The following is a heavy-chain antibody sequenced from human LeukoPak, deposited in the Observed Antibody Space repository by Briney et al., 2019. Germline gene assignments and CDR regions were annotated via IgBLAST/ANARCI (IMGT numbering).Heavy chain of an antibody. V-gene: IGHV4-39*07. CDR1: GDSISSTSYY. CDR3: ARLYSSSWQFDY. Sequence: SETLSLTCTVSGDSISSTSYYWAWIRQPPGKGREWLGSIYYSGSTYYNPSLKSRVTISVDTSKNQFSLKLSSVTAADTAVYYCARLYSSSWQFDYWGQGTLVTVSS. D-gene: IGHD6-13*01. CDR2: IYYSGST. J-gene: IGHJ4*02.